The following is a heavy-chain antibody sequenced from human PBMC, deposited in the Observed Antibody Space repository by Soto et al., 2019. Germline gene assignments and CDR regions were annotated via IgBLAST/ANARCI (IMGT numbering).Heavy chain of an antibody. V-gene: IGHV3-7*01. D-gene: IGHD3-3*01. CDR1: GFTFGSYW. Sequence: PGGSLRLSCAASGFTFGSYWMSWVRQAPGKGLEWLGTIKFDASEKKYVDSVKGRFTMSRDNAKNSLFLQMNSLRAEDTAIYYCAKDVEWSLDFWGQGTLVTVSS. J-gene: IGHJ4*02. CDR3: AKDVEWSLDF. CDR2: IKFDASEK.